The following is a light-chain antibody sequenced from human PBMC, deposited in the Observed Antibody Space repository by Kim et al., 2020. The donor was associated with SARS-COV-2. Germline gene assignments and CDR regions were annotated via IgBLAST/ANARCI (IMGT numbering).Light chain of an antibody. CDR2: GAS. Sequence: PGERATPSCRASQSVSSSYSAWDQKRPGQAPRLLTYGASSRATGIPDRCSGSGSGTDFTLTTSRLGPEEFAVYYCQQYGSSPPITFGQGTRLEIK. J-gene: IGKJ5*01. CDR1: QSVSSSY. CDR3: QQYGSSPPIT. V-gene: IGKV3-20*01.